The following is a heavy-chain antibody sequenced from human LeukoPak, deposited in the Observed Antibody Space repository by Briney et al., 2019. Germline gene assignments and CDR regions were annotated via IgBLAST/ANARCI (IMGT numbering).Heavy chain of an antibody. CDR3: ARHASGGDY. D-gene: IGHD6-19*01. J-gene: IGHJ4*02. V-gene: IGHV4-38-2*01. Sequence: PSETLSLTCDVSGYSISSGYYWGWIRQPPGKGLEWIGSIYHSGSTYYNPSLKSRVTISVDTSKNQFSLKLSSVTAADTAVYYCARHASGGDYWGQGTLVTVSS. CDR1: GYSISSGYY. CDR2: IYHSGST.